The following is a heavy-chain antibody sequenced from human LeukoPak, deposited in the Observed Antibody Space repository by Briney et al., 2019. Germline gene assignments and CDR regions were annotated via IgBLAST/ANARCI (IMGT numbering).Heavy chain of an antibody. CDR1: GFAVSTNY. Sequence: PEGSLRLSCAASGFAVSTNYPSWVRQAPGKGLEWLSVIYSDGSTYYTDSVKGRFTISRDNSKNTMYLQMNSLRPEDTAVYYCARDQRSESYYPWGWFDPWGQGTLVTVSS. V-gene: IGHV3-66*02. CDR2: IYSDGST. D-gene: IGHD1-26*01. CDR3: ARDQRSESYYPWGWFDP. J-gene: IGHJ5*02.